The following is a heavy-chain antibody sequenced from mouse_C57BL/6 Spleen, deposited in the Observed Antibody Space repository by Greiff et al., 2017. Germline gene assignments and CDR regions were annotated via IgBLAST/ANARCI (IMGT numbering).Heavy chain of an antibody. D-gene: IGHD1-1*01. CDR2: ISSGGGYT. CDR3: TRGLVLRYGFAY. J-gene: IGHJ3*01. Sequence: EVHLVESGEGLVKPGGSLKLSCAASGFTFSSYAMSWVRQTPEKRLEWVAYISSGGGYTYYADTVKGRFTISRDNARNTLYLQMSSLKSEDTAMYYCTRGLVLRYGFAYWGQGTLVTVSA. V-gene: IGHV5-9-1*02. CDR1: GFTFSSYA.